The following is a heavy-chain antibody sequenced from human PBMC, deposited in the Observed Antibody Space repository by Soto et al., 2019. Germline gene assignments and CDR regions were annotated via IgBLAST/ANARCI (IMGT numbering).Heavy chain of an antibody. CDR1: GFTFSDYP. V-gene: IGHV3-30*14. CDR3: ARDFIVGAPDYFDY. CDR2: ISYDGRVK. D-gene: IGHD1-26*01. J-gene: IGHJ4*02. Sequence: PGESLILSCAASGFTFSDYPMHWVRQDPGKGLEWVAVISYDGRVKYYVDSVKGRFTISRDDPKYTLYLQMNILRVDDTAVYYCARDFIVGAPDYFDYWGQGTLVTVSS.